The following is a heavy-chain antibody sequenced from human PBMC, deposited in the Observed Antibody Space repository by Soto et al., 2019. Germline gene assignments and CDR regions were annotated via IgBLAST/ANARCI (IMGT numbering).Heavy chain of an antibody. J-gene: IGHJ4*02. CDR2: INAGNGNT. Sequence: GASVKVSCKASGYTFTSYAMHWVRQAPGQRLEWMGWINAGNGNTKYSQKFQGRVTITRDTSASTAYMELSSLRSEDTAVYYCARGGLDYGDYYFDYWGQGTLVTVSS. D-gene: IGHD4-17*01. V-gene: IGHV1-3*01. CDR1: GYTFTSYA. CDR3: ARGGLDYGDYYFDY.